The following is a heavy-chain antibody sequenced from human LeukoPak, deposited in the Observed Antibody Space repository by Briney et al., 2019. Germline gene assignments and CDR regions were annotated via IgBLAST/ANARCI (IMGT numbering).Heavy chain of an antibody. D-gene: IGHD5-18*01. J-gene: IGHJ4*02. V-gene: IGHV1-2*02. CDR1: GYTFTGYY. CDR2: INPNSGGT. CDR3: ASQRGYRRYYFDY. Sequence: ASVKVSCKASGYTFTGYYMHWVRQAPGRGLEWMGWINPNSGGTNYAQKFQGRVTITRDTSISTAYMELSRLRSDDTAVYYCASQRGYRRYYFDYWGQGTLVTVSS.